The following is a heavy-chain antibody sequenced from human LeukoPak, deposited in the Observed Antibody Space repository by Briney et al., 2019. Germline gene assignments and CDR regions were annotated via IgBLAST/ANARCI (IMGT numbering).Heavy chain of an antibody. CDR1: GGSISSGGYY. CDR2: IYYGGST. V-gene: IGHV4-31*03. CDR3: ASLAPYDSSGYYKL. Sequence: PSETLSLTCTVSGGSISSGGYYWTWIRQHPGKGLEWIGYIYYGGSTYYNPSLKSRVTISVDTSKNQFSLQLNSVTAADTAVYYCASLAPYDSSGYYKLWGQGTLVTVSS. J-gene: IGHJ4*02. D-gene: IGHD3-22*01.